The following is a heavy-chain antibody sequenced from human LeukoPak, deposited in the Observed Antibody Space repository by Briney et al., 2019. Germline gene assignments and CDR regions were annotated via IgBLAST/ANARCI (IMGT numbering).Heavy chain of an antibody. J-gene: IGHJ4*02. Sequence: PGGSLRLFFAASGFTVSSNYMSWVRQAPGKGLEWVSYISSSGSTMYYADSVKGRFTISRDNAKNSLYQQMNSLRAEDTAVYYCARGGYYYDSSAYVRLDFWGQGTLVTVSS. V-gene: IGHV3-11*04. CDR3: ARGGYYYDSSAYVRLDF. CDR1: GFTVSSNY. CDR2: ISSSGSTM. D-gene: IGHD3-22*01.